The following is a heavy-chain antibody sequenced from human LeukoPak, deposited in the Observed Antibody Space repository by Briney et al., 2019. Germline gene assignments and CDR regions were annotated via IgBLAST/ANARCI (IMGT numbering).Heavy chain of an antibody. CDR3: ARSIHFDWSFFRSEREVGWFDP. J-gene: IGHJ5*02. D-gene: IGHD3-9*01. Sequence: SETLSLTCAVYGGSFSGYYWSWIRQPPGKGLEWIGEINHSGSTNYNPSLKSRVTISVDTSKNQFSLKLSSVTAADTAVYYCARSIHFDWSFFRSEREVGWFDPWGQGTLVTVSS. CDR1: GGSFSGYY. V-gene: IGHV4-34*01. CDR2: INHSGST.